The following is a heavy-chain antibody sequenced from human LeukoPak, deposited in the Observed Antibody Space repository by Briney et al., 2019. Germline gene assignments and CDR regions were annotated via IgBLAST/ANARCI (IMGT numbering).Heavy chain of an antibody. V-gene: IGHV3-66*01. CDR2: IYSGGST. Sequence: GGSLRFSCAASGFTVSSNYMSWVRQAPGKGLEWVSVIYSGGSTYYADSVKGRFTISRDNAKNSLYLQMNSLRAEDTAVYYCARDVYYYDSSGYYWGQGTLVTVSS. CDR3: ARDVYYYDSSGYY. CDR1: GFTVSSNY. D-gene: IGHD3-22*01. J-gene: IGHJ4*02.